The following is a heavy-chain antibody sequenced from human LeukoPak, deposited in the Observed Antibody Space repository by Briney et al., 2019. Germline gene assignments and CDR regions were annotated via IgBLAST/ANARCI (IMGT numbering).Heavy chain of an antibody. Sequence: PGGSLRLSCAASGFTFSSYAMHWVRQAPGKGLEWVAVISYDGSNKYYADSVKGRFTISRDNSKNTLYLQMNNLRAEDTAVYYCATDRDYYDSSGYYFDYWGQGTLVTVSS. D-gene: IGHD3-22*01. CDR2: ISYDGSNK. CDR3: ATDRDYYDSSGYYFDY. CDR1: GFTFSSYA. V-gene: IGHV3-30-3*01. J-gene: IGHJ4*02.